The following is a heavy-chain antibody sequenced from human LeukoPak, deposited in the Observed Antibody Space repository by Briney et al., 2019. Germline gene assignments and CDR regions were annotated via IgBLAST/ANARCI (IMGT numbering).Heavy chain of an antibody. CDR1: GGTFISYA. V-gene: IGHV1-69*06. CDR2: IIPIFGTA. D-gene: IGHD5-18*01. Sequence: ASVKVSCKASGGTFISYAISWVRQAPGQGREWMGGIIPIFGTANCAQKFQGRVTITADKSTSTAYMELSSLRSEDTAVYYCARDVGDTAMGTYYFDYWGQGTLVTVSS. CDR3: ARDVGDTAMGTYYFDY. J-gene: IGHJ4*02.